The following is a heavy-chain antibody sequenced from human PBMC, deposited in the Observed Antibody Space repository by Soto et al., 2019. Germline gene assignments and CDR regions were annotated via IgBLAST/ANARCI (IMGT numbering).Heavy chain of an antibody. CDR2: INHSGST. CDR3: ARGEGSGIAPFDY. CDR1: GGSFSGYY. J-gene: IGHJ4*02. V-gene: IGHV4-34*01. D-gene: IGHD6-13*01. Sequence: QVQLQQWGAGLLKPSETLSLTCAVYGGSFSGYYWSWIRQPPGKGLEWIGEINHSGSTNYNPSLKRRVTISVDTSKNQCSLKLSSVTAADTAVYYCARGEGSGIAPFDYWGQGTLVTVSS.